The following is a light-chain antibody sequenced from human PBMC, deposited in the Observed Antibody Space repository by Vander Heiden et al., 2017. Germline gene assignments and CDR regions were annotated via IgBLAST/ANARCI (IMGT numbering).Light chain of an antibody. CDR2: DVS. CDR3: SSYTSITTLV. Sequence: QSAMTQPSSMSASPRQSITISCSGTSSDVGLYNYVSCYPHLPGKAPKVLIHDVSTRPSGVSHRFSGSKSGNTASLTISGLQTEDEAHYYCSSYTSITTLVFGTGTKVTVL. CDR1: SSDVGLYNY. J-gene: IGLJ1*01. V-gene: IGLV2-14*03.